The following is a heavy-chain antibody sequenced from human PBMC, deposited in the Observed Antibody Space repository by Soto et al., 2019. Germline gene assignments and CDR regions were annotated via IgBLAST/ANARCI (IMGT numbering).Heavy chain of an antibody. Sequence: SETRSLTFAVYGRSFSGYYWSWIRKPPGKGLEWIGEINHSGSTNYNPSLKSRVTISVDTSKNQFSLKLSSVTAADTAVYSGASGGGLWSFDYYYYGLDVWGQGTTVTVSS. CDR3: ASGGGLWSFDYYYYGLDV. J-gene: IGHJ6*02. D-gene: IGHD5-18*01. CDR1: GRSFSGYY. CDR2: INHSGST. V-gene: IGHV4-34*01.